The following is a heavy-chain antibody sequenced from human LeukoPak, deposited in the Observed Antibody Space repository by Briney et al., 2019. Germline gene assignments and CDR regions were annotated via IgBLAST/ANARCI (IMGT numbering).Heavy chain of an antibody. J-gene: IGHJ3*02. V-gene: IGHV3-23*01. CDR2: ISGSGGST. CDR3: AKDATMTPGVSAAFDI. Sequence: PGGSLRLSCAASGFTFSSYAMSWVRQAPGKGLEWVSAISGSGGSTYYADSVKGRFTISRDNSKNTLYLQMNSLRAEDTAVYYCAKDATMTPGVSAAFDIWGQGTMVTVSS. D-gene: IGHD3-22*01. CDR1: GFTFSSYA.